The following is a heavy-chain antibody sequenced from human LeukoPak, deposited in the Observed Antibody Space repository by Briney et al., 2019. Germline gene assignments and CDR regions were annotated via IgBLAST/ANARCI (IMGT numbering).Heavy chain of an antibody. V-gene: IGHV3-7*03. CDR3: AREGQDQPTYYYYYGMDV. CDR1: GFTFSTYW. Sequence: GGSLRLSCAASGFTFSTYWMSWVRQAPGKGLEWVANIKQDGSEKCDVDSVKGRFTISRDNAKNSLYLQMNSLRAEDTAVYYCAREGQDQPTYYYYYGMDVWGKGTTVTVSS. CDR2: IKQDGSEK. J-gene: IGHJ6*04. D-gene: IGHD1-14*01.